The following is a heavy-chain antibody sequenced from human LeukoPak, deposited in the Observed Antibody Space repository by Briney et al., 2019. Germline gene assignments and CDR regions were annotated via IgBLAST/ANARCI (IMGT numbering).Heavy chain of an antibody. J-gene: IGHJ1*01. CDR1: GFTFSSYA. Sequence: GGSLRLSCAASGFTFSSYAMSWVRQAPGKGLEWVSAISGSGAGTYYADSVKGRFTIPRDNSKNTLYLQMNSLRAEDTAVYYCARALYYDILTGYSRIQHWGQGTLVPVSS. CDR3: ARALYYDILTGYSRIQH. V-gene: IGHV3-23*01. CDR2: ISGSGAGT. D-gene: IGHD3-9*01.